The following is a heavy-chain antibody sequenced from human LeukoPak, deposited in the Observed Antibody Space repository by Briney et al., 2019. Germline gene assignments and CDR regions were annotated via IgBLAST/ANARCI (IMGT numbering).Heavy chain of an antibody. Sequence: SETLSLTCTVSGGSISSYYWSWIRKPPGKGLGWIGYIYYSGSTNYNPSLKSRVTMSVDTSKNQFSLKLSSVTAADTAVYYCARGVGGSSGWYPAFDCWGQGTLVAVSS. V-gene: IGHV4-59*01. CDR2: IYYSGST. CDR3: ARGVGGSSGWYPAFDC. CDR1: GGSISSYY. J-gene: IGHJ4*02. D-gene: IGHD6-19*01.